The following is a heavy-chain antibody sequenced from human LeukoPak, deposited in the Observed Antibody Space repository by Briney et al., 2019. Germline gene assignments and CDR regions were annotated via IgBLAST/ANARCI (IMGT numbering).Heavy chain of an antibody. D-gene: IGHD4-23*01. J-gene: IGHJ4*02. V-gene: IGHV4-4*07. CDR2: IYYSGST. Sequence: SSETLSLTCTVSGGSISSYYWSWIRQPAGKGLEWIGSIYYSGSTYYNPSLKSRVTISVDTSKNQFSLKLSSVTAADTAVYYCARGRAYGGNSDYWGQGTLVTVSS. CDR3: ARGRAYGGNSDY. CDR1: GGSISSYY.